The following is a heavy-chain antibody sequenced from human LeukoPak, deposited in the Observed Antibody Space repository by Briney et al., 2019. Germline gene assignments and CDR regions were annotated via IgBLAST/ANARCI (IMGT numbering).Heavy chain of an antibody. CDR3: ARAEGNWNYPIVFDY. J-gene: IGHJ4*02. D-gene: IGHD1-7*01. V-gene: IGHV5-51*01. CDR1: GYSFTSYW. CDR2: IYPGDSDT. Sequence: GESLKISCKGSGYSFTSYWIGWVRQMPGKGLEWMGIIYPGDSDTRYSPPFQGQVTISADKSISTAYLQWSSLKASDTAMYYCARAEGNWNYPIVFDYWGQGTLVTVSS.